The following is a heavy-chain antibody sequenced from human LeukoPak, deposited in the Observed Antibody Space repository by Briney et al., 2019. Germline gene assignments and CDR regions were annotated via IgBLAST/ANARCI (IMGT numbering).Heavy chain of an antibody. J-gene: IGHJ4*02. D-gene: IGHD3-10*01. CDR1: GYTFTSYY. V-gene: IGHV1-46*01. CDR3: ATVGSNYYNISTLNY. Sequence: ASVKVSCKASGYTFTSYYIHWVRQAPGQGLEWMGIINPSGGSTNYAQKFQGRVTMTRDTSTSTVYMELSSLRSEDTAVYYCATVGSNYYNISTLNYWGQGTLVTVSS. CDR2: INPSGGST.